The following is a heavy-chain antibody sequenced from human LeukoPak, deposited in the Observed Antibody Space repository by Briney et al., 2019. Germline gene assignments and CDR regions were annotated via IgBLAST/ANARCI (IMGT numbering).Heavy chain of an antibody. CDR1: GGSISSYY. J-gene: IGHJ4*02. CDR3: AREPGIVGAIAVGY. V-gene: IGHV4-59*12. D-gene: IGHD1-26*01. CDR2: IYYSGTT. Sequence: SETLSLTCTVSGGSISSYYWSWIRQPPGKGLEWIGYIYYSGTTNYNPSLKSRVTISVDTSKNQFSLKLSSVTAADTAVYYCAREPGIVGAIAVGYWGQGTLVTVSS.